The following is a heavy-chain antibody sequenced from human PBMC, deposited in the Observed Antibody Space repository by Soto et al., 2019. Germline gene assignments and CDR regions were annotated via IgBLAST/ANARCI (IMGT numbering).Heavy chain of an antibody. CDR2: INHSGST. V-gene: IGHV4-34*01. J-gene: IGHJ6*03. D-gene: IGHD6-13*01. CDR1: GGSFSGYY. CDR3: ARGLAAAGTGNYYYYLDV. Sequence: SETLSLTCAVYGGSFSGYYWSWIRQPPGKGLEWIGEINHSGSTNYNPSLKSRVTISVDTSKNQFSLKLSSVTAADTAVYYCARGLAAAGTGNYYYYLDVWGKGTTVTASS.